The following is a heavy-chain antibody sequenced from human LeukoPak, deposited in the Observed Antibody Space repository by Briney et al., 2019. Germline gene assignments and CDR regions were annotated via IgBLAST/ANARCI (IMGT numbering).Heavy chain of an antibody. V-gene: IGHV3-7*01. J-gene: IGHJ6*03. CDR2: IKQDGSEK. D-gene: IGHD4-17*01. CDR3: ARDGVDYGDYVVYYYFMDF. CDR1: GFTFSSYW. Sequence: GGSLRLSCAASGFTFSSYWMRWVRQAPGKGLEWVANIKQDGSEKYYVDSVKGRFTISRDNAKNSLYLQMNSLRAEDTAVYYCARDGVDYGDYVVYYYFMDFWGKGTTVTVSS.